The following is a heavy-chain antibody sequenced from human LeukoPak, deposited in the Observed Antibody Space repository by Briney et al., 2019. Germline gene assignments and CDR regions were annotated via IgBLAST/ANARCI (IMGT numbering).Heavy chain of an antibody. D-gene: IGHD3-22*01. CDR3: AKGFSSGPWDACDI. Sequence: GGSLRLSCAASGFTFSGYAMSWVRQAPGKGLEWVAVISYDGSKKYYADSVKGRFTISRDSSKNMLYLQMNSLRVEDTAVYYCAKGFSSGPWDACDIWGQGTMVTVSS. J-gene: IGHJ3*02. V-gene: IGHV3-30*18. CDR1: GFTFSGYA. CDR2: ISYDGSKK.